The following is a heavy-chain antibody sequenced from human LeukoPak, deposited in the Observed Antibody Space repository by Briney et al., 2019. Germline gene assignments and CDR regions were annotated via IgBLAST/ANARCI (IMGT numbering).Heavy chain of an antibody. D-gene: IGHD3-22*01. Sequence: GGSLRLSYAASGFTVSSNYMSWVRQAPGKGLEWVSSISSSSSYIYYADSVKGRFTISRDNAKNSLYLQMNSLRAEDTAVYYCAREWLLLDYWGQGTLVTVSS. CDR3: AREWLLLDY. V-gene: IGHV3-21*01. CDR2: ISSSSSYI. J-gene: IGHJ4*02. CDR1: GFTVSSNY.